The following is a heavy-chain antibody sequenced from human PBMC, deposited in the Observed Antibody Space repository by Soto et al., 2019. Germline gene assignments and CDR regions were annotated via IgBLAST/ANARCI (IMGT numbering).Heavy chain of an antibody. CDR1: GFTFSSYG. J-gene: IGHJ4*02. CDR2: IWYDGSNK. CDR3: ARMDTAMVTGYYFDY. Sequence: GGSLRLSCAASGFTFSSYGMHWVRQAPGKGLEWVAVIWYDGSNKYYADSVKGRFTISRDNSKNTLYLQMNSLRAEDTAVYYCARMDTAMVTGYYFDYWGQGTLVTVSS. D-gene: IGHD5-18*01. V-gene: IGHV3-33*01.